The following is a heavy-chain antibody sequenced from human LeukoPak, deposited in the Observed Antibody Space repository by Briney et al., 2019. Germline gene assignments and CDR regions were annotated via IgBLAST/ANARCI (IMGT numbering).Heavy chain of an antibody. CDR2: IYTSGST. CDR1: GGSISSGLYC. V-gene: IGHV4-61*02. D-gene: IGHD7-27*01. J-gene: IGHJ4*02. CDR3: ARKRPWGLSRYFDY. Sequence: PSETLSLTCTVSGGSISSGLYCWSWIRQPAGKGLEWIGRIYTSGSTNYNPSLKSRVTISLDTSKNQFSLKLSSVTAADTAVYYCARKRPWGLSRYFDYWGQGTLVTVSS.